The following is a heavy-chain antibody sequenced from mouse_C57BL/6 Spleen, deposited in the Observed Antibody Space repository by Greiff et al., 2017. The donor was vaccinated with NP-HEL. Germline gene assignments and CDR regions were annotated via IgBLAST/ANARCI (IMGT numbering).Heavy chain of an antibody. CDR1: GYTFTDYY. J-gene: IGHJ4*01. D-gene: IGHD2-2*01. CDR3: ARRLPGDAMDY. V-gene: IGHV1-26*01. Sequence: EVQLQQSGPELVKPGASVKISCKASGYTFTDYYMNWVKQSHGKSLEWIGDINPNNGGTSYNQKFKGKATLTVDKSSSTAYMELRSLTSEDSAVYYWARRLPGDAMDYWDQGTSVTVSS. CDR2: INPNNGGT.